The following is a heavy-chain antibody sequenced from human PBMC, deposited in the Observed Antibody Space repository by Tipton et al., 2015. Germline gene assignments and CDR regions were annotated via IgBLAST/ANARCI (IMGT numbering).Heavy chain of an antibody. Sequence: TQSLTCTVSGGSISNSNYYWGWIRQPPGKGLEWIGSLSYSGKTDYNPPLRSRVTISVDTSKNQFSLRLSSVTAADTAVYYCARARGRHGGLFDSWGQGILVTVSS. CDR3: ARARGRHGGLFDS. V-gene: IGHV4-39*01. J-gene: IGHJ4*02. D-gene: IGHD4-23*01. CDR2: LSYSGKT. CDR1: GGSISNSNYY.